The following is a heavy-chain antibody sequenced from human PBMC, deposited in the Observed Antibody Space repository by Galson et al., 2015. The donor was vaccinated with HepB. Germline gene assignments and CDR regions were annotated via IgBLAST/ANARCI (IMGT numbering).Heavy chain of an antibody. CDR1: GFTFTNSA. CDR3: AADSERYPSSPVFDY. CDR2: IVVGSGNT. Sequence: SVKVSCKASGFTFTNSAVQWVRQARGQRLECIGWIVVGSGNTNYAQKFQERVTITRDMSTTTVYIELRNLRPEDTAVYYCAADSERYPSSPVFDYWGQGTLVTVSS. V-gene: IGHV1-58*01. J-gene: IGHJ4*02. D-gene: IGHD2-2*01.